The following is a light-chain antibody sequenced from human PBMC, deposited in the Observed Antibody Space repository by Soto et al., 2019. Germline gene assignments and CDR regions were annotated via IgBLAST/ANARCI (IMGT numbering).Light chain of an antibody. V-gene: IGKV3-20*01. CDR2: GAS. CDR3: RQYGRSLEFA. J-gene: IGKJ4*01. CDR1: QTVSSNF. Sequence: VFAQALGTMSLSPGERATLSCRASQTVSSNFLAWYQEKPGQGPRLLIYGASTRATGIPDRFSGSGSGTDFTLTISRLDPEDFAVYYCRQYGRSLEFAVGGGTKVDIK.